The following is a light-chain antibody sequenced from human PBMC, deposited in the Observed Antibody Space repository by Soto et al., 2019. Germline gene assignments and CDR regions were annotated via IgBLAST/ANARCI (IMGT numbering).Light chain of an antibody. CDR2: AAS. CDR1: QGLSSD. J-gene: IGKJ5*01. Sequence: DIQLTQSPSFLSASVGDRVTITCRASQGLSSDLAWYQQKPGKAPKLLIYAASTLQSGVPSRFSGSGSGTEFTLTISSLQPEDFATYSCQQLNSYPIPFGQGTRLEIK. CDR3: QQLNSYPIP. V-gene: IGKV1-9*01.